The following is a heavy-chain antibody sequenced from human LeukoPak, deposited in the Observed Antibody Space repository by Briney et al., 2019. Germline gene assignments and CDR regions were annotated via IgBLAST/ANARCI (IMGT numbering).Heavy chain of an antibody. Sequence: PSQSLSLTCAVAGDSINSPNWWTCVRQTPEKGLEWSGEIWHSESTNYNPSLKSRVSISIDKSANQFSLRLTSVTAADTAIYYCAFRNGRALSWGQGALVTVSS. D-gene: IGHD2-8*01. CDR3: AFRNGRALS. V-gene: IGHV4-4*02. CDR1: GDSINSPNW. J-gene: IGHJ5*02. CDR2: IWHSEST.